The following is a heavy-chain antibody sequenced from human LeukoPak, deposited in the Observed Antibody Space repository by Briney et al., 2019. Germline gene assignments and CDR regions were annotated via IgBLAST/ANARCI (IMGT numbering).Heavy chain of an antibody. CDR3: ARDIGDYYYGMDV. CDR1: GFTYSDYY. D-gene: IGHD1-26*01. V-gene: IGHV3-11*01. CDR2: IRSSGSTI. J-gene: IGHJ6*02. Sequence: PGGALLLSCAASGFTYSDYYMSWIGQAPGKGLEWVSYIRSSGSTIYYADSVKGRFTICRENAKNSLYLQMNSLRSEDTAVYYCARDIGDYYYGMDVWGQGTTVTVSS.